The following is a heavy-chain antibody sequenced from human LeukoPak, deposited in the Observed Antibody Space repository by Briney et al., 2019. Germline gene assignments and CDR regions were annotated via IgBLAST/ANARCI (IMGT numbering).Heavy chain of an antibody. V-gene: IGHV3-23*01. CDR1: GFTFSSYA. CDR3: AKDREGLSSGYDLEYFDY. D-gene: IGHD5-12*01. J-gene: IGHJ4*02. Sequence: GGSLRLSCAASGFTFSSYAMNWVRQAAGNGLEWVSAISGGGGTTYYADSVKGRFTISRDNSKTTLFLQMNSLRAEDTAVYYCAKDREGLSSGYDLEYFDYWGQGTLVTVSS. CDR2: ISGGGGTT.